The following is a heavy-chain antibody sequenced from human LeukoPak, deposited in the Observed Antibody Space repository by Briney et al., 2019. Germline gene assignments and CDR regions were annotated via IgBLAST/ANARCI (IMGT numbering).Heavy chain of an antibody. D-gene: IGHD2-2*01. CDR2: IYYSGST. V-gene: IGHV4-59*08. CDR3: ARLRRGYQLLTTTFDY. J-gene: IGHJ4*02. CDR1: GGSIGSYY. Sequence: SETLSLTCTVSGGSIGSYYWSWIRQPPGKGLEWIWYIYYSGSTNYNPSLKSRVTISVDTSNNQFPLKLSSVTAADTAVYYCARLRRGYQLLTTTFDYWGQGTLVTVSS.